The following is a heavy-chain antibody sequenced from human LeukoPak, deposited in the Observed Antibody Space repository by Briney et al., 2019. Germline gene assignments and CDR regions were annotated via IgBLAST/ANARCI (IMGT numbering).Heavy chain of an antibody. V-gene: IGHV1-2*06. D-gene: IGHD2-15*01. CDR3: AREFPYCRGGSCYSIIDY. Sequence: ASVKVSCKASGYTFTGYYMHWVRQAPGQGLEWMGRINPNSGGTNYAQKFQARVTMTRDTSISTAYMELSRLRSDDTAVYYCAREFPYCRGGSCYSIIDYWGQGTLVTVSS. CDR1: GYTFTGYY. CDR2: INPNSGGT. J-gene: IGHJ4*02.